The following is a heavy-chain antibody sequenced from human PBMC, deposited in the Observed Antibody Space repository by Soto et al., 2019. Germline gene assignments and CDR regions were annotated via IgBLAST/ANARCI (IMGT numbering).Heavy chain of an antibody. CDR3: AKDGDFDNWFDP. CDR2: ISSRGSDT. Sequence: EAQLLESGGGLVQPGGSLRLSCAASGFIFSNYGMSWVRQAPGKGLEWVSGISSRGSDTYYADSVKGRFTISRDNSKNTVFLQMNSLKGEDTAIYYCAKDGDFDNWFDPWGQGILVTVSS. J-gene: IGHJ5*02. CDR1: GFIFSNYG. D-gene: IGHD2-21*02. V-gene: IGHV3-23*01.